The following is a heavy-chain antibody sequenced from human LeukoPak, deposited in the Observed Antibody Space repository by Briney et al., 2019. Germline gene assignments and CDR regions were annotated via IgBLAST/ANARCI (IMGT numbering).Heavy chain of an antibody. Sequence: SGTLSLTCTVSGDSISSYWWSWVRQPPGKGLEWIGEVYHSGATNYNTSLKSRVTISLDKSKNQFSLKLSSLIAADTAVYYCARHIGIVGSGGFDYWGLGTLVTVSS. CDR1: GDSISSYW. CDR3: ARHIGIVGSGGFDY. V-gene: IGHV4-4*02. J-gene: IGHJ4*02. CDR2: VYHSGAT. D-gene: IGHD2/OR15-2a*01.